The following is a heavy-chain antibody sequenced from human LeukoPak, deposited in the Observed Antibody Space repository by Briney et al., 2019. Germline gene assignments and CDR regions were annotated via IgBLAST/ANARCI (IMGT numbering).Heavy chain of an antibody. CDR3: AGFSYYYYGMDV. CDR1: GGSISSGSYY. CDR2: IYTSGST. V-gene: IGHV4-61*02. D-gene: IGHD5-18*01. Sequence: PSETLSLTCTVSGGSISSGSYYWSWIRQPAGKGLEWIGRIYTSGSTNYNPSLKSRVTISVDTSKNQFSLKLSSVTAADTAVYHCAGFSYYYYGMDVWGQGTTVTVSS. J-gene: IGHJ6*02.